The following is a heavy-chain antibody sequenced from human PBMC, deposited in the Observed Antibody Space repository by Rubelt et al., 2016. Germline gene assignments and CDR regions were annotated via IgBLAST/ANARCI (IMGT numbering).Heavy chain of an antibody. CDR1: GYSFTSYW. V-gene: IGHV5-51*01. D-gene: IGHD5-18*01. CDR3: AILLQLWPFDY. Sequence: EVQLVQSGAEVKKPGESLKISCKGSGYSFTSYWIGWVRQMPGKGLEWMGIIYPGDPDTRYSPSFQGQVHITRDKSMSTADLQWSSLQASDTAMYYCAILLQLWPFDYWGQGTLVTVSS. J-gene: IGHJ4*02. CDR2: IYPGDPDT.